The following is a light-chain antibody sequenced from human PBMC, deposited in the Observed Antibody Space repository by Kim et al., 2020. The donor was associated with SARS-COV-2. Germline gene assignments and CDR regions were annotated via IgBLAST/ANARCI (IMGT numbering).Light chain of an antibody. CDR2: GNS. CDR3: QSYDSSLSGYV. V-gene: IGLV1-40*01. J-gene: IGLJ1*01. Sequence: QGVTLSCTGSSSNIGAGYEVHWYQQLPGTAPKLLSYGNSNRPSGVPDRFSGSKSGTSASLAITGLQAEDEADYYCQSYDSSLSGYVFGTGTKVTVL. CDR1: SSNIGAGYE.